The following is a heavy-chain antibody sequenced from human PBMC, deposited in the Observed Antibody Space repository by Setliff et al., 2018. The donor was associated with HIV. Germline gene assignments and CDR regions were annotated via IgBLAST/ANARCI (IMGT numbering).Heavy chain of an antibody. D-gene: IGHD3-22*01. CDR2: ISWNSGSI. CDR3: AKELAASGLGYFDS. V-gene: IGHV3-9*01. CDR1: GFTFSSYW. J-gene: IGHJ4*02. Sequence: PGGSLRLSCAASGFTFSSYWMHWVRQAPGKGLEWVSGISWNSGSIGYADSVKGRFTISRDNSKNTVYLQMNSLRAEDTAEYYCAKELAASGLGYFDSWGRGILVTVSS.